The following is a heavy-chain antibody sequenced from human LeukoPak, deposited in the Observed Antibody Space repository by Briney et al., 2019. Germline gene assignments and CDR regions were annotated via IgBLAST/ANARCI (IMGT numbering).Heavy chain of an antibody. CDR3: ARTYSSSSMGSYYYYYYMDV. V-gene: IGHV6-1*01. D-gene: IGHD6-6*01. Sequence: SQTLSLTCAISRDSVSSNSAAWNWIRQSPSRGLEWLGRTYYRSKWYNDYAVSVKSRITINPDTSKNQFSLQLNSVTPEDTAVYYCARTYSSSSMGSYYYYYYMDVWGKGTTVTVSS. J-gene: IGHJ6*03. CDR2: TYYRSKWYN. CDR1: RDSVSSNSAA.